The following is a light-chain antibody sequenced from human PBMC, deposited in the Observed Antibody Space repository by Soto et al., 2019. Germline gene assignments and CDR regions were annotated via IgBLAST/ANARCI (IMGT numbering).Light chain of an antibody. J-gene: IGKJ4*01. CDR3: QQYNSWPLS. CDR1: QGVTTN. Sequence: EIVMTQSPGTLSVSLGERVTLSCRASQGVTTNLAWYQQKPGQAPRLLTYGASTRATGIPARFSGGGSGTEFTLTISSLQSEDFAVYYCQQYNSWPLSFGGGTKVEIK. CDR2: GAS. V-gene: IGKV3-15*01.